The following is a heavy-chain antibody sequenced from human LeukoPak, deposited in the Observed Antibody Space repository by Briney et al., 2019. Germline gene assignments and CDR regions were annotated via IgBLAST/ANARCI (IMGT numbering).Heavy chain of an antibody. J-gene: IGHJ4*02. V-gene: IGHV4-4*07. Sequence: LETPSLTCTVPGDSSSTYYWTWIRPPAGKGQERIGRISTSGSTNYNPSRKGRVTMSVDTSKNQFSLKLSSVTAADTAVYYCARGGRGSYSAFDFWGQGTLVTVSS. CDR1: GDSSSTYY. CDR2: ISTSGST. CDR3: ARGGRGSYSAFDF. D-gene: IGHD1-26*01.